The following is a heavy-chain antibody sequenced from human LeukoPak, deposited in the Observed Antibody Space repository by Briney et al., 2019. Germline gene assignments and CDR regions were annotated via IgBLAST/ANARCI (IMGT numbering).Heavy chain of an antibody. CDR1: GGSISSDY. V-gene: IGHV4-4*07. J-gene: IGHJ4*02. CDR2: IYNSGST. Sequence: SETLSLTCTVSGGSISSDYWSWIRQPAGKGLESIGRIYNSGSTDYNPSLKSRVTISVDTSKNQFSLKLSSVTAADTAVYYCARGSGWYRHGYFDYWGQGTLVTVSS. CDR3: ARGSGWYRHGYFDY. D-gene: IGHD6-19*01.